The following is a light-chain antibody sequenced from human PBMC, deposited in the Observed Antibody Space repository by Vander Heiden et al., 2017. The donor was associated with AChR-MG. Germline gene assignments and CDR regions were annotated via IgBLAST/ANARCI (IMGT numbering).Light chain of an antibody. V-gene: IGKV2-28*01. CDR2: LGS. J-gene: IGKJ2*01. Sequence: VMNPSPLSPLVTPGEPASLPCRCSQRLLHRIGYNFLDWYLQKPGQSPQLLIYLGSNRETGVPDRFSGSGSGTDFTLKISRVEAEDVGVYYCMQALQSPRTFGQGTKLEIK. CDR3: MQALQSPRT. CDR1: QRLLHRIGYNF.